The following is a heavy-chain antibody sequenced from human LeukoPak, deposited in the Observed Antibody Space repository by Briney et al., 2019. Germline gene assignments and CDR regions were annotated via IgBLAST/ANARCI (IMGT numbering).Heavy chain of an antibody. D-gene: IGHD5-12*01. V-gene: IGHV3-23*01. J-gene: IGHJ4*02. Sequence: PGGSLRLSCAASGFTSTNYAMNWVRQAPGKGLEWVSVLIGSSGSTDYADSVEGRFTISRDKSKNTLFLQMNSLRAEDTAIYFCAKGAYDYIEMGYFDSWGQGTLVTVSS. CDR3: AKGAYDYIEMGYFDS. CDR2: LIGSSGST. CDR1: GFTSTNYA.